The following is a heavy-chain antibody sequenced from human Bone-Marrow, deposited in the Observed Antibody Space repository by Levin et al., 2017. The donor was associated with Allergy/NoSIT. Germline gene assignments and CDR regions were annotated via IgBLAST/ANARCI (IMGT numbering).Heavy chain of an antibody. CDR2: LYSEGIT. CDR3: ARSMRPYYMDV. CDR1: GIIVSNNY. V-gene: IGHV3-53*01. J-gene: IGHJ6*03. Sequence: PGGSLRLSCAASGIIVSNNYMSWVRQAPGKGLDWVSVLYSEGITYYADTVKGRFTISRDNSKNTLYLQMNSLRVEDTAVYYCARSMRPYYMDVWGKGTAVIVSS.